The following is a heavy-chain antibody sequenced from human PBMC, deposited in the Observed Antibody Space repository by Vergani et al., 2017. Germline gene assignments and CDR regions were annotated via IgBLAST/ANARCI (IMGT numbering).Heavy chain of an antibody. D-gene: IGHD3-3*01. CDR2: IRSKAYGGTT. J-gene: IGHJ4*02. Sequence: EVQLVESGGGLVQPGRSLRLSCTASGFTFGDYAMSWFRQAPGKGLEGVGFIRSKAYGGTTEYAASVKGRFTSSRDDSKSIAYLQMNSLKTEDTAVYYCTRERVDFGVVDYFDYWGQGTLVTVSS. CDR3: TRERVDFGVVDYFDY. CDR1: GFTFGDYA. V-gene: IGHV3-49*03.